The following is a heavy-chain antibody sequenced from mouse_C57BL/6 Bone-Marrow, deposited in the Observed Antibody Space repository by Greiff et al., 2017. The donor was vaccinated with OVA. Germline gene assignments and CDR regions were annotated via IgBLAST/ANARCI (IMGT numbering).Heavy chain of an antibody. CDR1: GYAFTNYW. V-gene: IGHV1-54*01. CDR3: ARAGGLITTVVARDYAMDY. Sequence: VQLQQSGAELVRPGTSVKVSCKASGYAFTNYWREGGKKRRGEGREGIGVINPGSGGTNYNEKFKGKATLTADKSSSTAYMQLSSLTSEDSAVYFCARAGGLITTVVARDYAMDYWGQGTSVTVSS. CDR2: INPGSGGT. D-gene: IGHD1-1*01. J-gene: IGHJ4*01.